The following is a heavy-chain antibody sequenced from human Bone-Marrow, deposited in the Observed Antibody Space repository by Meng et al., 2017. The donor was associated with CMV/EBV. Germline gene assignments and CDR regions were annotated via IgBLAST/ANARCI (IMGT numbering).Heavy chain of an antibody. CDR3: ARDLLGFNGMDV. D-gene: IGHD2/OR15-2a*01. J-gene: IGHJ6*02. Sequence: SETLSLTCTVSGGSISSSSYYWSWIRQPPGKGLEWIGYIYYSGSTNYNPSLKSRVTISVDTSKNQFSLKLSSVTAADTAVYYCARDLLGFNGMDVWGQGTTVTVSS. V-gene: IGHV4-61*01. CDR1: GGSISSSSYY. CDR2: IYYSGST.